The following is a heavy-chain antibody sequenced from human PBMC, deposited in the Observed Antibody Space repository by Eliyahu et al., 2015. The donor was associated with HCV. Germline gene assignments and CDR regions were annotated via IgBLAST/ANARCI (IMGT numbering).Heavy chain of an antibody. V-gene: IGHV3-53*01. Sequence: EVQLVESGGGLIQPGGSLRLACAVSGFTVSDNHVSWVRQAPGTGLECVSVIYGHGPTYYTDSVKGRFTISRDNSKNTVYLQMNSLRGEDTAVYYCAGYGGNSVWGQGTLVTVSS. J-gene: IGHJ4*02. CDR3: AGYGGNSV. D-gene: IGHD4-23*01. CDR1: GFTVSDNH. CDR2: IYGHGPT.